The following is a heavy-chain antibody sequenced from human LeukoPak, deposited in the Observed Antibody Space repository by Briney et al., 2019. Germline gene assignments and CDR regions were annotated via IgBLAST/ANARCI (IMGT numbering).Heavy chain of an antibody. J-gene: IGHJ5*02. Sequence: SETLSLTCAVYGGSFSGYYWSWIRQPPGKGLEWIGEINHSGSTNYNPSLKSRVTISVDTSKNQFSLKLGSVTAADTAVYYCARGRRGGTMIVPRSFDPWGQGTLVTVSS. CDR1: GGSFSGYY. D-gene: IGHD3-22*01. CDR2: INHSGST. V-gene: IGHV4-34*01. CDR3: ARGRRGGTMIVPRSFDP.